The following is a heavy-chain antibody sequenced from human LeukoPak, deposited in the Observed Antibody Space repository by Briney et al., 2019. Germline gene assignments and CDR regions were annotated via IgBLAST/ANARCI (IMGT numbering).Heavy chain of an antibody. J-gene: IGHJ4*02. V-gene: IGHV4-4*09. CDR2: IYTSGST. CDR3: ARHGAIRYSKYYFDY. CDR1: GGSISSYY. D-gene: IGHD3-9*01. Sequence: SETLSLTCTVSGGSISSYYWSWIRQPPGKGLEWIGYIYTSGSTNYNPSLKSRVTISVDTSKNQFSLKPSSVTAADTAVYYCARHGAIRYSKYYFDYWGQGTLVTVSS.